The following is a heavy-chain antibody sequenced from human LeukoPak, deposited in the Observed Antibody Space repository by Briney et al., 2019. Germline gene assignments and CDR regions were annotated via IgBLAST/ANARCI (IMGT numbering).Heavy chain of an antibody. CDR1: GFTFSSYD. CDR2: IGTAGDT. Sequence: GGSLRLSCAASGFTFSSYDMHWVRQATGKGLEWVSAIGTAGDTYYPGSVKGRFTISRENAKNSLYLQMNSLRAGDTAVYYCARGRGVIKGINWFDTWGQGTLVTVSS. J-gene: IGHJ5*02. CDR3: ARGRGVIKGINWFDT. D-gene: IGHD3-10*01. V-gene: IGHV3-13*01.